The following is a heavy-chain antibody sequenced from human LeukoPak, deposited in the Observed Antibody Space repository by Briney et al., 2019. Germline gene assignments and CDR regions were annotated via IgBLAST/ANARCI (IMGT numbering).Heavy chain of an antibody. CDR1: GGSFSGYY. Sequence: SETLSLTCAVYGGSFSGYYWSWIRQPPGKGLEWIGEINHSGSTNYNPSLKSRVTISVDTSKNQFSLKLSSVTAADTAVYYCASVYYFDYWGQGTLVTVSS. J-gene: IGHJ4*02. CDR3: ASVYYFDY. D-gene: IGHD2-8*01. CDR2: INHSGST. V-gene: IGHV4-34*01.